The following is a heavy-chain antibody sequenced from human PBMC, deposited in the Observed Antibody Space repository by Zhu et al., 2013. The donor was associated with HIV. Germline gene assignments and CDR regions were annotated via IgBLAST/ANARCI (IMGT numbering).Heavy chain of an antibody. Sequence: QVQLVQSAAEVKKPGSSVKVSCKASGGAFSSDAFSWVRQAPGQGLEWMGDIIPIFETANYAQKFQGRVTITADKSTSTVYMELPSLRSDDTAVYYCAIVLGRSSLGYDYYGMDVWGQGTTVTVSS. D-gene: IGHD6-13*01. V-gene: IGHV1-69*06. CDR3: AIVLGRSSLGYDYYGMDV. CDR2: IIPIFETA. J-gene: IGHJ6*02. CDR1: GGAFSSDA.